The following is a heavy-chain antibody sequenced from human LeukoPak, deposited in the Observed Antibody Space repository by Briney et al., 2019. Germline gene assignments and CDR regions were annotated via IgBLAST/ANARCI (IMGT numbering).Heavy chain of an antibody. Sequence: ASVKVSCKASGYTFTSYDINWVRQATGQGLEWMGWMNPNSGNTGYAQKFQGRVTITRDTSISTAYMELSRLRSEDTAVYYCARRTGDPTYFDYWGQGTLVTVSS. CDR1: GYTFTSYD. J-gene: IGHJ4*02. D-gene: IGHD7-27*01. V-gene: IGHV1-8*03. CDR3: ARRTGDPTYFDY. CDR2: MNPNSGNT.